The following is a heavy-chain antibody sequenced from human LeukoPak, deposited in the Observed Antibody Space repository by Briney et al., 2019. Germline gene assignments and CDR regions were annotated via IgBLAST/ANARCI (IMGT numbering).Heavy chain of an antibody. D-gene: IGHD5-12*01. Sequence: SETLSLTCSVSDDSITMYYWTWIRQPPGKGLEWIGYIYYSGSTDYNPSLKSRVTISVETSKNQFSLNLSSVTAADTAVYYCARIVATRFYFDYWGQGTLVTVSS. CDR2: IYYSGST. CDR3: ARIVATRFYFDY. J-gene: IGHJ4*02. CDR1: DDSITMYY. V-gene: IGHV4-59*12.